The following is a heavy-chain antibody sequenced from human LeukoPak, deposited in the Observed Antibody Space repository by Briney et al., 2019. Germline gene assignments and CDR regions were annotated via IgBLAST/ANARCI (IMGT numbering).Heavy chain of an antibody. CDR2: IVVGSGNT. CDR3: ARDRRAVARNFDY. J-gene: IGHJ4*02. D-gene: IGHD6-19*01. Sequence: ASVKVSCKASGFTFTSSAVQWVRQARGQRLEWIGWIVVGSGNTNYAQKFQERVTITRDMSTSTAYMELSSLRSEHTAVYYCARDRRAVARNFDYWGQGTLVTVSS. CDR1: GFTFTSSA. V-gene: IGHV1-58*01.